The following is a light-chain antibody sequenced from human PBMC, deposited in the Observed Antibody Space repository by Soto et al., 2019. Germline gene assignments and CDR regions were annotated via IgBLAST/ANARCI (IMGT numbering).Light chain of an antibody. CDR1: ISDVGSHNL. Sequence: SVLTQPASLSGSPGRSITISCTGTISDVGSHNLVSWYQQHPDKAPKLIIYEVNERPSVVSIRFSGSRSGNTTSLTVSGLQPDDEADYHCCSFAGSNPFPYVFGTGTKVTVL. J-gene: IGLJ1*01. V-gene: IGLV2-23*02. CDR2: EVN. CDR3: CSFAGSNPFPYV.